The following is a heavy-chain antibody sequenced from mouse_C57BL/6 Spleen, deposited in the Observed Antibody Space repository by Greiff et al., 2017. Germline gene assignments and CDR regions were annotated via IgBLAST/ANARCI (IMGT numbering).Heavy chain of an antibody. J-gene: IGHJ4*01. CDR1: GFSLTSYG. CDR3: ARQAYSNPYYAMDY. D-gene: IGHD2-5*01. CDR2: IWSGGST. V-gene: IGHV2-2*01. Sequence: VKLEESGPGLVQPSQSLSITCTVSGFSLTSYGVHWVRQSPGKGLEWLGVIWSGGSTDYNAAFISRLSISKDNSKSQVFFKMNSLQADDTAIYYCARQAYSNPYYAMDYWGQGTSVTVSS.